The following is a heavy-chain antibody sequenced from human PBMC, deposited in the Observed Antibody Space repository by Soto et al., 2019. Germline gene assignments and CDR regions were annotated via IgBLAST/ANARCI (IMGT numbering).Heavy chain of an antibody. V-gene: IGHV1-18*04. CDR2: ISAYNGNT. J-gene: IGHJ4*02. CDR3: ARGSALYSSGYGYYFDY. D-gene: IGHD3-22*01. CDR1: GYTFSNYG. Sequence: ASVKVSCKASGYTFSNYGITWVRQAPGQGLEWMGWISAYNGNTNYAQKLQGRVTMTTDTSTSTAYMELRSLRSDDTAVYYCARGSALYSSGYGYYFDYWGQGTLVTVSS.